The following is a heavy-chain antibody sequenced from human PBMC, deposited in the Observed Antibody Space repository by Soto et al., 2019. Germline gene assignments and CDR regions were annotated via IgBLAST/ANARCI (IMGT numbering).Heavy chain of an antibody. D-gene: IGHD3-3*01. CDR2: IVVGSGNT. Sequence: SVKVSCKASGFTFTSSAVQWVRQARGQRLEWIGWIVVGSGNTNYAQKFQERVTITRDMSTSTAYMELSSLRSDDTAVYYCARDTSDFWSGATPNIDYWGQGTLVTVSS. J-gene: IGHJ4*02. V-gene: IGHV1-58*01. CDR3: ARDTSDFWSGATPNIDY. CDR1: GFTFTSSA.